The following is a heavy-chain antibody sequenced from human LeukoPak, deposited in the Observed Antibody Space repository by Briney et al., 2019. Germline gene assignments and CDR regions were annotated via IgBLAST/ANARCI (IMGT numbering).Heavy chain of an antibody. Sequence: PSETLSLTCTVSGGSISSYYWSWIRQPPGKGLEWIGYIYYSGSTNYNPSLKSRVTISVDTSKNQFSLKLSSVTAADTAVYYCARHYYDSSGYYYGGYYFDYWGQGTLVTVSS. CDR3: ARHYYDSSGYYYGGYYFDY. CDR1: GGSISSYY. V-gene: IGHV4-59*01. D-gene: IGHD3-22*01. J-gene: IGHJ4*02. CDR2: IYYSGST.